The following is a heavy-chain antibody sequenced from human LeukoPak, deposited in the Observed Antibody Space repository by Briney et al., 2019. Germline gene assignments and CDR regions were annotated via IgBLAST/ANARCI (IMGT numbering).Heavy chain of an antibody. CDR3: ASEGAAAPYYFDY. CDR1: GFTFSSYS. Sequence: PGGSLRLSCAASGFTFSSYSITWVRQAPGEGLEWVSSISSSSSYIYYADSVKGRFTISRDNAKNSLYLQMNSLRAEDTAVYYCASEGAAAPYYFDYWGQGTLVTVSS. D-gene: IGHD6-13*01. V-gene: IGHV3-21*01. J-gene: IGHJ4*02. CDR2: ISSSSSYI.